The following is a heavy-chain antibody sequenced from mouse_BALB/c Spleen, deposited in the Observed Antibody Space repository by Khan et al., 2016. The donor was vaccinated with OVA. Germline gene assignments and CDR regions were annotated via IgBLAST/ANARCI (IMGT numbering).Heavy chain of an antibody. V-gene: IGHV5-6*01. CDR3: ATHLTGSFAY. CDR2: ISSDGDYT. J-gene: IGHJ3*01. CDR1: GFTFSPYS. Sequence: EVGLVESGGDLVKFGGSLKLSCAASGFTFSPYSMSWVRQTPDKRLEWVATISSDGDYTYYPDSVKGRFNISRDNAKNTLYLQMSSLKSEDTAIYYCATHLTGSFAYWGQGTLVTVSA. D-gene: IGHD4-1*01.